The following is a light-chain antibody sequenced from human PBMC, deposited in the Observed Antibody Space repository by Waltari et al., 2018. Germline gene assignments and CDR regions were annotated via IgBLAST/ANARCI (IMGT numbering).Light chain of an antibody. V-gene: IGLV1-47*01. J-gene: IGLJ3*02. Sequence: QSVLTQPPSASGTPGQRVTISCSGSSSNIGSDYVYWYQQLPGTAPKLLIYRDNPRPAGVPDRVSGSNSGTSASLAISGLRSEEEADYYCAAWDDSLSGGVFGGGTKLTVL. CDR3: AAWDDSLSGGV. CDR1: SSNIGSDY. CDR2: RDN.